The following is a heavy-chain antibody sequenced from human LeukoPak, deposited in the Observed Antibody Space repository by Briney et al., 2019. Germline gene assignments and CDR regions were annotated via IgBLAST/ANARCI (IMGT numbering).Heavy chain of an antibody. J-gene: IGHJ4*02. CDR3: VSFYGTY. V-gene: IGHV3-74*01. D-gene: IGHD2/OR15-2a*01. CDR2: INSDGSWT. CDR1: GNYW. Sequence: GGSLRLSCAASGNYWMHWVHQVPGKGLVWVSHINSDGSWTSYADSVKGRFTISKDNAKNTVYLQMNSLRAEDTAVYYCVSFYGTYWGRGTLVTVSS.